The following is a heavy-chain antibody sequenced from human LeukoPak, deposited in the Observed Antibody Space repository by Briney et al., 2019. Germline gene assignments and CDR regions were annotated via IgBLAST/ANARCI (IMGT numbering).Heavy chain of an antibody. D-gene: IGHD4-17*01. CDR3: ARVALIYGDYGYWFDP. V-gene: IGHV4-31*03. CDR1: GGSISSGGYY. J-gene: IGHJ5*02. Sequence: PSQTLSLTCTVSGGSISSGGYYWSWIRQHPGKGLEWIGYIYYSGSTYYNPSLKSRVTISVDTSKNQFSLKLSSVTAADTAVYYCARVALIYGDYGYWFDPWGQETLVTVSS. CDR2: IYYSGST.